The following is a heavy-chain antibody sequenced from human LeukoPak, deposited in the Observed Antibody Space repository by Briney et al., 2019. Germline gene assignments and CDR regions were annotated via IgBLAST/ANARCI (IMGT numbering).Heavy chain of an antibody. V-gene: IGHV3-21*03. CDR2: ISSSSSYI. D-gene: IGHD5-18*01. J-gene: IGHJ4*02. CDR3: TTERGYSYGQFDY. CDR1: GFTFSSYS. Sequence: GGSLRLSCAASGFTFSSYSMNWVRQAPGKGLEWVSSISSSSSYIYYADSVKGRFTISGDNAKNSLYLQMNSLKTEDTAVYYCTTERGYSYGQFDYWGQGTLVTVSS.